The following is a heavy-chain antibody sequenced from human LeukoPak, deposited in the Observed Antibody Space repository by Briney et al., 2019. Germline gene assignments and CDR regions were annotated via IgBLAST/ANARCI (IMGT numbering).Heavy chain of an antibody. Sequence: SSAKVSRKASVGTFSRYAFSWVRQAPAQGLEWMGGIIPIFGRANYAQKFQGRVTITTEGSTSTACRGLSSLRSEDTAVYYCASLMTTGYYYMGVSGEGATVTVSS. D-gene: IGHD4-17*01. V-gene: IGHV1-69*05. CDR1: VGTFSRYA. J-gene: IGHJ6*03. CDR2: IIPIFGRA. CDR3: ASLMTTGYYYMGV.